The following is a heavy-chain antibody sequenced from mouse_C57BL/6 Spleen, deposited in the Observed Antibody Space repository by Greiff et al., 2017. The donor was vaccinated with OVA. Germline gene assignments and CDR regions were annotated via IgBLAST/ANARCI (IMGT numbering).Heavy chain of an antibody. Sequence: QVHVKQPGTELVKPGASVKLSCKASGYTFTSYWMHWVKQRPGQGLEWIGNINPSNGGTNYNEKFKSKATLTVDKSSSTAYMQLSSLTSEDSAVYYCARSHYYGPPGYWGQGTTLTVSS. D-gene: IGHD1-1*01. CDR3: ARSHYYGPPGY. V-gene: IGHV1-53*01. CDR2: INPSNGGT. CDR1: GYTFTSYW. J-gene: IGHJ2*01.